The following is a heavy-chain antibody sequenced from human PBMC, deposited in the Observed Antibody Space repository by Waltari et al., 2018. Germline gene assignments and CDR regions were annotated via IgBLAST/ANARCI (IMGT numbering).Heavy chain of an antibody. V-gene: IGHV1-2*04. CDR2: INPNSGGT. Sequence: QVQLVQSGAEVKKPGASVKVSCKASGYTFTGYYMHWVRQAPGQGLEWMGWINPNSGGTNYAQKFQGWVTMTRDTSISTAYMELSRLRSDDTAVYYCARGGGITIFGGNYGMDVWGQGTTVTVSS. CDR1: GYTFTGYY. D-gene: IGHD3-3*01. J-gene: IGHJ6*02. CDR3: ARGGGITIFGGNYGMDV.